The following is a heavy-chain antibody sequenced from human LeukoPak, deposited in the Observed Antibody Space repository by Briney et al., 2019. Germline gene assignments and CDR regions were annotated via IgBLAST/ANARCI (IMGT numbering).Heavy chain of an antibody. D-gene: IGHD1-1*01. CDR1: GFTFSHSY. CDR2: IDNDGGT. V-gene: IGHV3-74*01. Sequence: PGGSLKLSCAASGFTFSHSYMHWVRQAPEKGLVWVSRIDNDGGTSYADAVKGRFTITRDNAKNTLYLQMNSLRAEDTALYYCARDLNYNLDFWGQGTLVTVSS. CDR3: ARDLNYNLDF. J-gene: IGHJ4*02.